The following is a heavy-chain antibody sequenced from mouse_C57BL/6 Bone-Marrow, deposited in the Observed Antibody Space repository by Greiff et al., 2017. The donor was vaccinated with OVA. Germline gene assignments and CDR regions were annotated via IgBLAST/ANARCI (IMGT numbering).Heavy chain of an antibody. CDR1: GYTFTSYW. CDR2: IDPSDSYT. CDR3: ARDYYGSSSYYYAMDY. D-gene: IGHD1-1*01. Sequence: QVQLQQPGAELVKPGASVKLSCKASGYTFTSYWMHWVKQRPGQGLEWIGVIDPSDSYTNYNQKFKGKATLTVDTSSSTAYMQLSSLTSEDSAVYYCARDYYGSSSYYYAMDYWGQGTSVTVSS. V-gene: IGHV1-59*01. J-gene: IGHJ4*01.